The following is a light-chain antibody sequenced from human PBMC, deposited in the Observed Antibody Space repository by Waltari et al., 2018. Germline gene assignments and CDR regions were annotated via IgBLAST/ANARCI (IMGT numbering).Light chain of an antibody. Sequence: DIQMTQSPSTLSASVVHRVTITCRVSENIDNWFAWYQQRPGEAPNLLIFYASTLEKGVPSRFSGSGSGTEFTLTISSLQPDDFATYYCQHYSASSFTFGGGTKLEIK. CDR1: ENIDNW. V-gene: IGKV1-5*01. CDR2: YAS. J-gene: IGKJ4*01. CDR3: QHYSASSFT.